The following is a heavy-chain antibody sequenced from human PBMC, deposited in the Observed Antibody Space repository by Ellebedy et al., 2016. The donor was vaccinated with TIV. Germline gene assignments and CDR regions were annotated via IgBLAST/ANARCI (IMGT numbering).Heavy chain of an antibody. CDR1: RFTFSSYA. CDR3: AKAAGYSSGGIDY. CDR2: ISGNGGST. V-gene: IGHV3-23*01. D-gene: IGHD6-19*01. J-gene: IGHJ4*02. Sequence: PGGSLRLSCAASRFTFSSYAMSWVRQAPGKGLEWVSTISGNGGSTYYADSVKGRFTISRDNSKNTLYLQMNSLRAEDTAVYYCAKAAGYSSGGIDYWGQGTLVTVSS.